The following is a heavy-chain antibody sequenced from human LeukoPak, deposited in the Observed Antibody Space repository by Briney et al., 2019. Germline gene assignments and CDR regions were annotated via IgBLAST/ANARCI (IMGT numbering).Heavy chain of an antibody. CDR1: GYTLTELS. V-gene: IGHV1-24*01. D-gene: IGHD6-19*01. CDR3: ARERIAVAGTTYYYYYGMDV. J-gene: IGHJ6*02. CDR2: FDPEDGKT. Sequence: GASVKVSCKVSGYTLTELSMHWVRQAPGKGLEWMGGFDPEDGKTIYAQKFQGRITMTEDTATDTAYMELSSLRSEDTAVYYCARERIAVAGTTYYYYYGMDVWGQGTTVTVSS.